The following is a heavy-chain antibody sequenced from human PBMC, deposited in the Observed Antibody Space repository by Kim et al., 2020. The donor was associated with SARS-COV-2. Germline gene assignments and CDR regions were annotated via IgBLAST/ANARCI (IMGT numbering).Heavy chain of an antibody. CDR1: GGSFSGYY. V-gene: IGHV4-34*01. CDR2: INHSGST. Sequence: SETLSLTCAVYGGSFSGYYWSWIRQPPGKGLEWIGEINHSGSTNYNPSLKSRVTISVDTSKNQFSLKLSSVTAADTAVYYCARRHSLGGLPFDYWGQGTLVTVSS. D-gene: IGHD3-16*01. CDR3: ARRHSLGGLPFDY. J-gene: IGHJ4*02.